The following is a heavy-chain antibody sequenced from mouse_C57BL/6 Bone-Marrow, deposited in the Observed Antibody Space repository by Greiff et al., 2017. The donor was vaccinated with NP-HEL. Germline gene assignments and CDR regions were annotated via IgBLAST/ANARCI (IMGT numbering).Heavy chain of an antibody. J-gene: IGHJ3*01. Sequence: EVKLQESGPVLVKPGASVKMSCKASGYTFTDYSMNWVKQSHGKSLEWIGVINPYNGGTSYNQNFKGKATLTVDKSSSTAYMELNSLTSEDSAVYYCARSLAWFAYWGQGTLVTVSA. CDR2: INPYNGGT. CDR3: ARSLAWFAY. V-gene: IGHV1-19*01. CDR1: GYTFTDYS. D-gene: IGHD4-1*01.